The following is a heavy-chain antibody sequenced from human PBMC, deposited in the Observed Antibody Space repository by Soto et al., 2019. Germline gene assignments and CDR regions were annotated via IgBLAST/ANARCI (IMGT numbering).Heavy chain of an antibody. CDR2: IYYSGST. CDR1: GGSISSSSYY. J-gene: IGHJ5*02. V-gene: IGHV4-39*01. Sequence: PSETLSLTCTVSGGSISSSSYYWGWIRQPPGKGLEWIGSIYYSGSTYYNPSLKSRVTISVDTSKNQFSLKLSSVTAADTAVYYCAMVVAAPRGPNWFDPSGPATLVTVSS. D-gene: IGHD2-15*01. CDR3: AMVVAAPRGPNWFDP.